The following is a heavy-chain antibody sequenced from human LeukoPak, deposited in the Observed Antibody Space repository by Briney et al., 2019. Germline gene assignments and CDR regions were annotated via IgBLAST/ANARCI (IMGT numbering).Heavy chain of an antibody. CDR2: IYSGGST. Sequence: GGSLRLSCAASGFTVSSNYMSWVRQAPGKGLEWVSVIYSGGSTYYADSVKGRFTISRDNSKNTLYLQMNSLRAEDTAVYYCARVYRTSGSTRSGPGDYWGQGTLVTVSS. D-gene: IGHD6-19*01. J-gene: IGHJ4*02. CDR3: ARVYRTSGSTRSGPGDY. CDR1: GFTVSSNY. V-gene: IGHV3-66*01.